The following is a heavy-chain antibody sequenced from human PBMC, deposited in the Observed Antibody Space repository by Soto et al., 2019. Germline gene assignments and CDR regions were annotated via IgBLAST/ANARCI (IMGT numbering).Heavy chain of an antibody. J-gene: IGHJ5*02. CDR2: IYHTGNA. CDR3: ARDFFDSSDYTTNWFDP. D-gene: IGHD3-22*01. V-gene: IGHV4-39*01. CDR1: GDSISNSRFY. Sequence: QLQLQESGPGQVKSSETLSPTCSVSGDSISNSRFYWAWIRQPPGEGLEWIGSIYHTGNAYYNPSLKSRVTISVDTSKNQFSLKLTSVTAADADLYYCARDFFDSSDYTTNWFDPWGQGTLVTVSS.